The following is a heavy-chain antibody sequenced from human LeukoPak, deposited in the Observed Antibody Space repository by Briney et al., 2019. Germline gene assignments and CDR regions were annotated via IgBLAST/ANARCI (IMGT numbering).Heavy chain of an antibody. CDR2: ITRNGGST. CDR1: GFTFSSYA. CDR3: AKEILGYFDY. V-gene: IGHV3-23*01. J-gene: IGHJ4*02. Sequence: RSGGSLRLSCAASGFTFSSYAMSWVRQAPGMGLEWLSAITRNGGSTYYADSVKGRLTISRDNSKNTLYLQVNSLRAEDTAVYYCAKEILGYFDYWGQGTLVTVSS.